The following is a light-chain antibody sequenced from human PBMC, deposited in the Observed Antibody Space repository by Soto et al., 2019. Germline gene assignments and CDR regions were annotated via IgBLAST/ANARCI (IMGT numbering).Light chain of an antibody. Sequence: DIQMTQSPSTLSASVGDRVTITCRASQSISSWLAWYQQKPGKAPKLLIFDASSLESGVPSRFSGSRSGTEFTLTISSLQPDDFATYYCQHYNSYLATFGQGTKVEIK. CDR3: QHYNSYLAT. J-gene: IGKJ1*01. V-gene: IGKV1-5*01. CDR1: QSISSW. CDR2: DAS.